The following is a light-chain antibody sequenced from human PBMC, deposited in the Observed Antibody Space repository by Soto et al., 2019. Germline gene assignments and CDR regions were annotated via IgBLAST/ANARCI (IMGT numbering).Light chain of an antibody. J-gene: IGKJ1*01. CDR1: QSVRSSY. CDR2: GAS. CDR3: RQYGSSPWT. Sequence: EIVLTQSPGTLSLSPGERATLSCRASQSVRSSYLAWYQQKPGQAPRLLIYGASSRATGIPDRFSGSGSGTDFTLIIIRLEPEDFAVYYCRQYGSSPWTFGQGTKVDIK. V-gene: IGKV3-20*01.